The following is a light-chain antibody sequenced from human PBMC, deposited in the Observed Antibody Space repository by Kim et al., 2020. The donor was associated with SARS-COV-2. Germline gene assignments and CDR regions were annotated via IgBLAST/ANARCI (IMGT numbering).Light chain of an antibody. CDR3: SSYIRGSTNYV. CDR2: EVD. J-gene: IGLJ1*01. Sequence: QSSTNSCTGTSSDVGGYKYVSWYQQHPGKAPKLVIYEVDNRPSGVSIRFSGSKSGNTASLTISGLQAEDEADYYCSSYIRGSTNYVFGTGTKVTVL. V-gene: IGLV2-14*01. CDR1: SSDVGGYKY.